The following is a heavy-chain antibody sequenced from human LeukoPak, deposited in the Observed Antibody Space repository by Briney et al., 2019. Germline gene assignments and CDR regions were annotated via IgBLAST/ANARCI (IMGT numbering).Heavy chain of an antibody. D-gene: IGHD2-15*01. CDR2: SYYNGNT. J-gene: IGHJ4*02. CDR1: GGSITNYY. V-gene: IGHV4-59*01. Sequence: PSETLSLTCTVSGGSITNYYWSWIRQPPGKGLEWIGFSYYNGNTNYNPSLKSRVTISVDMSKNQFSLSLRSVTAADTAVYYCARGLRWWYRPGFDYWGQGTLVTVSS. CDR3: ARGLRWWYRPGFDY.